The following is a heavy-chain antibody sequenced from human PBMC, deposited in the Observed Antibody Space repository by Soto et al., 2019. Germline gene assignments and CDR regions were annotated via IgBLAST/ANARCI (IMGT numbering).Heavy chain of an antibody. V-gene: IGHV1-18*01. CDR2: ISAYNGNT. D-gene: IGHD1-26*01. J-gene: IGHJ3*02. CDR3: ASGLMGANAFDI. CDR1: GYTFTSYG. Sequence: ASVKVSCKASGYTFTSYGISWVRQAPGQGLEWMGWISAYNGNTNYAQKLQGRVTMTTDTSTSTAYMELRSLRSDDTAVYYCASGLMGANAFDIWGQGKMVTVSS.